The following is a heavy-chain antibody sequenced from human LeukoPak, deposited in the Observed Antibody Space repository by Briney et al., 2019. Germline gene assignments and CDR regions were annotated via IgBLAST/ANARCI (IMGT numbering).Heavy chain of an antibody. Sequence: ASVKVSCKASGYTFTSYDINWVRQATGQGLEWMGWMNPNSGNTGYAQKFQGRVTMTRNTSISTAYMELSSLRSEDTAAYYCARVSPAYYDFWSGYWVSGNWFDPWGQGTLVTVSS. D-gene: IGHD3-3*01. CDR1: GYTFTSYD. CDR2: MNPNSGNT. J-gene: IGHJ5*02. CDR3: ARVSPAYYDFWSGYWVSGNWFDP. V-gene: IGHV1-8*01.